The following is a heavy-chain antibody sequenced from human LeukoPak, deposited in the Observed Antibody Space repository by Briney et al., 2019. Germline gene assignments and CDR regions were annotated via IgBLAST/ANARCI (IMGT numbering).Heavy chain of an antibody. J-gene: IGHJ4*02. D-gene: IGHD3-22*01. Sequence: SETPSLTCTVSGGSISSYYWSWIRQPPGKGLEWIGHIYSSRSTNYNPSLKSRVTISVDTSKNQFSLKLSSVTAADTAVYYCARNYDSSGYTAFGYWGRGTLLTVSS. CDR2: IYSSRST. V-gene: IGHV4-59*01. CDR3: ARNYDSSGYTAFGY. CDR1: GGSISSYY.